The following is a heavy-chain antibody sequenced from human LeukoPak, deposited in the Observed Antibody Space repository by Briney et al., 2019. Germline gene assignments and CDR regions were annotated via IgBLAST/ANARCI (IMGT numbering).Heavy chain of an antibody. CDR3: ARDWARALNN. D-gene: IGHD3-16*01. J-gene: IGHJ4*02. Sequence: SETLSLTCAVYGGSFSGYYWSWIRQPPGKGLEWIGEINHSGSTNYNPSLKSRVTISVDTSKNQFSLKLSSVTAADTAVYYCARDWARALNNWGQGTLVTVSS. V-gene: IGHV4-34*01. CDR1: GGSFSGYY. CDR2: INHSGST.